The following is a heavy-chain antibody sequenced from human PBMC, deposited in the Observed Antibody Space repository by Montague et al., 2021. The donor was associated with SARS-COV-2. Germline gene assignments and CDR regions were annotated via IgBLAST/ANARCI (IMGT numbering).Heavy chain of an antibody. Sequence: SETLSLTCTVSGGSISNYYWTWIWQPAGKGLEWIWRLYTSGSTTYNPSPKSRVTISVDTSKNQFSLNVTSVTAADTAIYYCARESGYSSGWRYYYVMDVWGQGTTVTVS. CDR3: ARESGYSSGWRYYYVMDV. CDR2: LYTSGST. CDR1: GGSISNYY. J-gene: IGHJ6*02. D-gene: IGHD6-19*01. V-gene: IGHV4-4*07.